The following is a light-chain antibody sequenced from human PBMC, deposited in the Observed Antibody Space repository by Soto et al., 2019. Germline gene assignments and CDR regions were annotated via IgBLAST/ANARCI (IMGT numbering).Light chain of an antibody. Sequence: ETVLTQSPSLLSLSPGERATLSCRASQNVRSSSLAWYQQTPGQAPRLLIYAASTRVTGIADRFSGSGSGTDFTLTISRLEAEDFAVYHCQHYGESITFGGGTKVEIK. V-gene: IGKV3-20*01. CDR3: QHYGESIT. CDR1: QNVRSSS. CDR2: AAS. J-gene: IGKJ4*01.